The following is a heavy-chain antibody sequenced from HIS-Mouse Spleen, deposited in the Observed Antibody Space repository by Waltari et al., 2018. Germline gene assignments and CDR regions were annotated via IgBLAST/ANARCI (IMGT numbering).Heavy chain of an antibody. D-gene: IGHD6-13*01. J-gene: IGHJ2*01. V-gene: IGHV4-39*07. CDR3: AREIPYSSSWYDWYFDL. CDR1: GGSISSSSYY. CDR2: IYYSGST. Sequence: QLQLQESGPGLVKPSETLSLTCTVPGGSISSSSYYWGWIRQPPGKGLGWIGSIYYSGSTSYNPSLKSRVTISVDTSKNQFSLKPSSVTAADTAVYYCAREIPYSSSWYDWYFDLWGRGTLVTVSS.